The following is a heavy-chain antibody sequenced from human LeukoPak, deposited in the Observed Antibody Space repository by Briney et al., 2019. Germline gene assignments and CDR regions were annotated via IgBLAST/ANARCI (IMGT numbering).Heavy chain of an antibody. CDR2: INHSGST. CDR3: ASGSGPRFY. Sequence: SETLSLTCAVYGVSFSGYYWSWIRQPPGKGLEWIGEINHSGSTNYNPSLKSRVTISVDTSKNQFSLNLSSVTAADTAVDYCASGSGPRFYWGQGTLVTVSS. V-gene: IGHV4-34*01. D-gene: IGHD3-3*01. J-gene: IGHJ4*02. CDR1: GVSFSGYY.